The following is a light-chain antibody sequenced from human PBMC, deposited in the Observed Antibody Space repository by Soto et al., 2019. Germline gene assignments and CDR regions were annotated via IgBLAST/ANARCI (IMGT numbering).Light chain of an antibody. CDR3: QQSYNTTWT. CDR2: AAA. CDR1: QGISTY. J-gene: IGKJ1*01. Sequence: DIQMTQSPSSLSASVGDRVTITCRASQGISTYLNCYQQKPGKAPKLLIYAAASLQSGVPSRFSGSGSYTDFTLTISSLQPEDFATYACQQSYNTTWTFGQGTKVEIK. V-gene: IGKV1-39*01.